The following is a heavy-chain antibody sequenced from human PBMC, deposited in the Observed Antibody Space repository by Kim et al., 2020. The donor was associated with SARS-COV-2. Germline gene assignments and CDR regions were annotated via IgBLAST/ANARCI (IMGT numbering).Heavy chain of an antibody. Sequence: NPSLKSRVTISVDTSKDQFSLKRSSVTAADTAVYYCARDPIVAPTNAFDIWGQGTMVTVSS. V-gene: IGHV4-31*02. CDR3: ARDPIVAPTNAFDI. D-gene: IGHD6-6*01. J-gene: IGHJ3*02.